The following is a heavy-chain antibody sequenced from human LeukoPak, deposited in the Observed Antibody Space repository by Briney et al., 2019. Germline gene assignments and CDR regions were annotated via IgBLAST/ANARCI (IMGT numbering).Heavy chain of an antibody. CDR3: AREYESDY. CDR2: ISTSGSYI. D-gene: IGHD3-3*01. V-gene: IGHV3-21*01. CDR1: GFTLSRYN. J-gene: IGHJ4*02. Sequence: GGSLRLSCAASGFTLSRYNMNWVRQAPGKGLEWVSSISTSGSYIYYADSVKGRFTISRDNAKNSLYLQMNSLRAEDTAVYYCAREYESDYWGQGTLVTVSP.